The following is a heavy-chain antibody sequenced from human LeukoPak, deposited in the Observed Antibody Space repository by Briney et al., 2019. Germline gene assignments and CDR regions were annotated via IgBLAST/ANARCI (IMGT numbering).Heavy chain of an antibody. V-gene: IGHV3-30*04. D-gene: IGHD3-22*01. J-gene: IGHJ4*02. CDR3: ARVFTMIVVVLDY. CDR2: ISYDGSNK. CDR1: GFTFSSYA. Sequence: GGSLRLSCAASGFTFSSYAMHWVRQAPGKGLEWVAVISYDGSNKYYADSVKGRFTISRDNSKNTLYLQMNSLRAEDTAVYYCARVFTMIVVVLDYWGQGTLVTVSS.